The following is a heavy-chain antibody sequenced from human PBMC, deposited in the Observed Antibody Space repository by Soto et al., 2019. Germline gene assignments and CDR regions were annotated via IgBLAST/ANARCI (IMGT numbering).Heavy chain of an antibody. CDR2: INPNSGGT. J-gene: IGHJ6*02. CDR1: GYTFTGYY. CDR3: ARDHSSSWYGTDYYYGMDV. V-gene: IGHV1-2*04. D-gene: IGHD6-13*01. Sequence: ASVKVSCKASGYTFTGYYMHWVRQAPGQGLEWMGWINPNSGGTNYAQKFQGWVTMTRDTSISTAYMELSRLRSDDTAVYYCARDHSSSWYGTDYYYGMDVWGQGTPVTVSS.